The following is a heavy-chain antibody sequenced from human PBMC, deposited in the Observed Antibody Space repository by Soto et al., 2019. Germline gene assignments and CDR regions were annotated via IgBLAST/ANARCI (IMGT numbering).Heavy chain of an antibody. Sequence: ASVKVSCKASGYTFTDYFIHWVRQAPGQGFEWMGWINPNSRGTNYAPKFQGRVTMTRDTSNSTAYMELRGLRSDDTAVYYCARVTLKAGNXFDPGGQGTLVXVXS. CDR3: ARVTLKAGNXFDP. V-gene: IGHV1-2*02. CDR1: GYTFTDYF. J-gene: IGHJ5*02. CDR2: INPNSRGT.